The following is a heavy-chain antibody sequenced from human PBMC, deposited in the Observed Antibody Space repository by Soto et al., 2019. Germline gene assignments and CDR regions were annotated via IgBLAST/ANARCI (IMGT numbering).Heavy chain of an antibody. CDR3: AREVFRYFDL. Sequence: QVHLVQSGAEVKKPGASVKVSCKASGYTLTRYGITWVRQAPGQGLEWMGSISAYNANTNYAQKIQGRLTITTDTSTSTAYMELRSLTSDDTAVYYCAREVFRYFDLWGRGTLVSVSS. V-gene: IGHV1-18*01. J-gene: IGHJ2*01. CDR1: GYTLTRYG. D-gene: IGHD1-20*01. CDR2: ISAYNANT.